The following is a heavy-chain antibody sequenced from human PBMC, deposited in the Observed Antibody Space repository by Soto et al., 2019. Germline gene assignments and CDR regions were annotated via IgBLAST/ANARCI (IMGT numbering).Heavy chain of an antibody. J-gene: IGHJ5*02. D-gene: IGHD1-26*01. CDR2: ISSSGGST. Sequence: GGSLRLSCAASGFTFSSYPMSWVRQAPGKGLDWISYISSSGGSTYYAASVRGRLTISRDNSKNTLYLQMNSLRVVDTAVYYCAKVIVGSTAWFDPWGQGTLVTVSS. CDR3: AKVIVGSTAWFDP. V-gene: IGHV3-23*01. CDR1: GFTFSSYP.